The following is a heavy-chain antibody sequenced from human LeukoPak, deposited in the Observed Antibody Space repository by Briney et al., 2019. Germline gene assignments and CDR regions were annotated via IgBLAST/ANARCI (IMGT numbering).Heavy chain of an antibody. CDR1: GYTFTGYY. D-gene: IGHD3-10*01. V-gene: IGHV1-2*02. J-gene: IGHJ6*03. Sequence: ASVKVSCKASGYTFTGYYMHWVRRAPGQGLEWMGWINPNSGGTNYAQKFQGRVTMTRDTSISTAYMELSRLRSDGTAVYYCARDQETRITMVRGVIYMDVWGKGTTVTVSS. CDR2: INPNSGGT. CDR3: ARDQETRITMVRGVIYMDV.